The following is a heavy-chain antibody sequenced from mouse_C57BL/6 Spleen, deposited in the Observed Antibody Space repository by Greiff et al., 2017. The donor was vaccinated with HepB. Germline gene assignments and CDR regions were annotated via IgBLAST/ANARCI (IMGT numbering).Heavy chain of an antibody. CDR3: TFYGSSDDFDV. V-gene: IGHV14-1*01. J-gene: IGHJ1*03. Sequence: EVKLMESGAELVRPGASVKLSCTASGFNIKDYYMHWVKQRPEQGLEWIGRIDPEDGDTEYAPKFQGKATMTADTSSNTAYLQLSSLTSEDTAVYYCTFYGSSDDFDVWGTGTTVTVSS. D-gene: IGHD1-1*01. CDR1: GFNIKDYY. CDR2: IDPEDGDT.